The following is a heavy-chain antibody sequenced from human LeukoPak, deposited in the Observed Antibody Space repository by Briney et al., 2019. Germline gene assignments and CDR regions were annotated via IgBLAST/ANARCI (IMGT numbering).Heavy chain of an antibody. CDR1: GFTFSSYS. CDR2: ISSSSSTI. V-gene: IGHV3-48*01. J-gene: IGHJ2*01. Sequence: GGSLRLSCAASGFTFSSYSMNWVRQAPGKGLEWVSYISSSSSTIYYADSVKGRFTISRDNAKNSLYLQMNSLRVEDTAVYYCARLGGSYSFFWYFDLWGRGTLVTVSS. D-gene: IGHD1-26*01. CDR3: ARLGGSYSFFWYFDL.